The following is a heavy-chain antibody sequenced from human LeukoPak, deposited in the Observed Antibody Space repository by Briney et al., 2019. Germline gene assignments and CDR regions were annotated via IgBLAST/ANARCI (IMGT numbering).Heavy chain of an antibody. CDR1: GGSISSGGYY. Sequence: SETLSLTCTVSGGSISSGGYYWSWIRQHPGKGLEWIGYIYYSGSTYYNPSLKSRVTISVDTSKNQFSLKLSSVTAADTAVYYCAISTVTTFDYWGQGTLVTVSS. D-gene: IGHD4-17*01. CDR2: IYYSGST. CDR3: AISTVTTFDY. J-gene: IGHJ4*02. V-gene: IGHV4-31*03.